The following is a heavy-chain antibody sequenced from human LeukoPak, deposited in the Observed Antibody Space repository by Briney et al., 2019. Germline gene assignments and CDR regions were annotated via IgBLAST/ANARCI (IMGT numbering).Heavy chain of an antibody. CDR3: ARERGTAKYYFDY. Sequence: PGGSLRLSCAASGFTFSSDWMHWVRQAPGKGLVWVSRINSDGSSTSYADSVKGRFTNSRDNAKNTLYLQMNSLRAEDTAVYYCARERGTAKYYFDYWGQGTLVTVSS. V-gene: IGHV3-74*01. D-gene: IGHD6-25*01. CDR2: INSDGSST. CDR1: GFTFSSDW. J-gene: IGHJ4*02.